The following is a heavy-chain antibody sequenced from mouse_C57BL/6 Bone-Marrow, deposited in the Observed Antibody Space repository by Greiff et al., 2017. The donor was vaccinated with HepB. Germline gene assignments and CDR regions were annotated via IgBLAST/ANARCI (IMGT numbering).Heavy chain of an antibody. D-gene: IGHD1-1*01. Sequence: VQLQQSGAELARPGASVKLSCKASGYTFTSYGISWVKQRTGQGLEWIGEIYPRSGNTHYNEKFKGKATLTADKSSSTAYMELRSLTSEDSAVYFCADYYGSSYGDYWGQGTTLTVSS. J-gene: IGHJ2*01. CDR3: ADYYGSSYGDY. CDR2: IYPRSGNT. V-gene: IGHV1-81*01. CDR1: GYTFTSYG.